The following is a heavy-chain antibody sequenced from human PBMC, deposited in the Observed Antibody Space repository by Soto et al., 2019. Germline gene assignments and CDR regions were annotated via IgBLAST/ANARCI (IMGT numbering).Heavy chain of an antibody. V-gene: IGHV4-34*01. CDR1: GGSFSGYY. CDR3: ARVRDWFDP. D-gene: IGHD3-3*01. J-gene: IGHJ5*02. CDR2: IDHSGYT. Sequence: TLSLTCAVYGGSFSGYYWNWIRQPPGKGLEWIGEIDHSGYTNYNPSLKSRVTISVDTSKNQFSLRLTSVTAADTAVYYCARVRDWFDPWGQGTLVTVSS.